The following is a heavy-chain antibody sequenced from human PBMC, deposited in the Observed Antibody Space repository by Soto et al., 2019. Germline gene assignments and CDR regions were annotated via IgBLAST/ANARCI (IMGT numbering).Heavy chain of an antibody. CDR2: INAGNGNT. J-gene: IGHJ6*02. CDR1: GYTFTSYA. CDR3: SRQGRNYDFWSGYYRDYYGMDV. V-gene: IGHV1-3*01. Sequence: ASVKVSCKASGYTFTSYAMHWVRQAPGQRLEWMGWINAGNGNTKYSQKFQGRVTITRDTSASTAYMELSSLRSEDTAVYYCSRQGRNYDFWSGYYRDYYGMDVWGQGTTVTVSS. D-gene: IGHD3-3*01.